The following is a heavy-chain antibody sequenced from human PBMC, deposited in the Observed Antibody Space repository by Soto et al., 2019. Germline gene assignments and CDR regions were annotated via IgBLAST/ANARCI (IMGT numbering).Heavy chain of an antibody. CDR2: INPNSGGT. CDR3: ARGYSSRWYYFDY. D-gene: IGHD6-13*01. V-gene: IGHV1-2*04. CDR1: GYTFTGYY. J-gene: IGHJ4*02. Sequence: QVQLVQSGAEVKKPGASVKVSCKASGYTFTGYYMHWVRQAPGQGLEWMGWINPNSGGTNYAQKFQGWVTMTRDTSLSAAYMELSRLRSDDTAVYYCARGYSSRWYYFDYWGQGTLVTVSS.